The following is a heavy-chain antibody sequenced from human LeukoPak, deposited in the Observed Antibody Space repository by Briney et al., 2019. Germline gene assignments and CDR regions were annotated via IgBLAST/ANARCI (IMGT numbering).Heavy chain of an antibody. V-gene: IGHV4-39*01. CDR1: GGSISSSSYY. CDR2: IYYSGST. J-gene: IGHJ6*03. Sequence: SETLSLTCTVSGGSISSSSYYWGWIRQPPGKGLEWIGNIYYSGSTYYNPSLKSRVTISVDTSKNQFSLKLSSVTAADTAVYYCARSNYYGSGNYYYYYYMDVWGKGTTVTVSS. CDR3: ARSNYYGSGNYYYYYYMDV. D-gene: IGHD3-10*01.